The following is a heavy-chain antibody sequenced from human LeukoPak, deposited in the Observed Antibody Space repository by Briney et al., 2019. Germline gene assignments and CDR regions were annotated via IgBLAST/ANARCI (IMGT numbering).Heavy chain of an antibody. CDR1: GFTFSSYW. V-gene: IGHV3-74*01. D-gene: IGHD4-17*01. Sequence: GGSLRLSCAASGFTFSSYWMLWVRQAPGKGLVWVSRINSDGSSTSYADSVKGRFTISRDNAKNTLYLQMNSLRAEDTAVYYCAGGDYDRRLGYYYGMDVWGQGTTVTVSS. CDR2: INSDGSST. CDR3: AGGDYDRRLGYYYGMDV. J-gene: IGHJ6*02.